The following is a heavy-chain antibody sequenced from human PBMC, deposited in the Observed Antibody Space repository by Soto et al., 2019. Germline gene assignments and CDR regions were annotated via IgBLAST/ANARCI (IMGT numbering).Heavy chain of an antibody. CDR1: GFIFNDAW. J-gene: IGHJ4*02. CDR2: IRSESVGGTT. V-gene: IGHV3-15*01. Sequence: EVQLVESGGGLVKPGGSLRLSCAASGFIFNDAWMNWVRQAPGKGLEWVGRIRSESVGGTTDYAAPVKDRFIISREDSKNMVYLQMDSLKTEDTAVYFCTTGWSSKDYWGQGTLVTVSS. CDR3: TTGWSSKDY. D-gene: IGHD6-13*01.